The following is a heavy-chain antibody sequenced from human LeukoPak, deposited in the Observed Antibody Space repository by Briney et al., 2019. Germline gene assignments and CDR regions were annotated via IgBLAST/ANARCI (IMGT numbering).Heavy chain of an antibody. CDR1: GDSVSSNSAA. V-gene: IGHV6-1*01. J-gene: IGHJ5*02. CDR2: TYYRSKLYN. Sequence: SQTLSLTCAISGDSVSSNSAAWNWLRQSPSRGLEWLGRTYYRSKLYNDYAVSVKSRITINPDTSKNQFSLQLNSVTPEDTAVYYCAGGESDYYDYVWGSYPNPWFDPWGQGILVTVSS. D-gene: IGHD3-16*02. CDR3: AGGESDYYDYVWGSYPNPWFDP.